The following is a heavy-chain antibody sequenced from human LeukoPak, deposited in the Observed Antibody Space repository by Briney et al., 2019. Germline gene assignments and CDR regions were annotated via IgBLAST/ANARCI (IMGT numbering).Heavy chain of an antibody. V-gene: IGHV4-59*01. CDR3: ARRGGQYSGYDPNWFDP. Sequence: SETLSLTCTVSGGSISSYYWSWIRQPPGKGLEWIGYIYYSGSTNYNPSLKSRVTISVDTSKNQFSLKLSSVTAADTAVYYCARRGGQYSGYDPNWFDPWGQGTPVTVSS. D-gene: IGHD5-12*01. CDR1: GGSISSYY. J-gene: IGHJ5*02. CDR2: IYYSGST.